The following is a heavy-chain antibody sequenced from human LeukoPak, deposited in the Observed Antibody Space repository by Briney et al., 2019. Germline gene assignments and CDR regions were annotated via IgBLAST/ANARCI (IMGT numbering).Heavy chain of an antibody. V-gene: IGHV3-30-3*01. CDR2: ISYDGSNK. Sequence: HPGGSLRLSCAASGFTFSSYAMHWVRQAPGEGLEWVAVISYDGSNKYYADSVKGRFTISRDNSKNTLYLQMNSLRAEDTAVYYCARVLYCSSTSCYIFDYWGQGTLVTVSS. CDR3: ARVLYCSSTSCYIFDY. CDR1: GFTFSSYA. D-gene: IGHD2-2*02. J-gene: IGHJ4*02.